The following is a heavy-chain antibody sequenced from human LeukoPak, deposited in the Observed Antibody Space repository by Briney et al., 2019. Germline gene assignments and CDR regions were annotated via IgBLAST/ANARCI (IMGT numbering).Heavy chain of an antibody. CDR2: INPNSGGT. Sequence: VASVKVSCKASGYTFTGYYVHWVRQAPGQGLEWMGRINPNSGGTNYAQKFQGRVTMTRDTSISTAYMERSRLRSDDTAVYYCARDTYDSSGGLDYWGQGTLVTVSS. D-gene: IGHD3-22*01. J-gene: IGHJ4*02. CDR3: ARDTYDSSGGLDY. V-gene: IGHV1-2*06. CDR1: GYTFTGYY.